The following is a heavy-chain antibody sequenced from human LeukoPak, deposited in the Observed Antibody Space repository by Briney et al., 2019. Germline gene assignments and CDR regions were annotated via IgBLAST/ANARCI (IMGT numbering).Heavy chain of an antibody. J-gene: IGHJ5*02. V-gene: IGHV3-33*01. CDR2: IWYDGSNK. D-gene: IGHD6-13*01. CDR3: AREVIAAAGPGWFDP. CDR1: GFTFSSYG. Sequence: GGSLRLSCAASGFTFSSYGMHWVRQAPGEGLEWVAVIWYDGSNKYYADSVKGRSTISRDNSKDTLYLQMNSLRAEDTAVYYCAREVIAAAGPGWFDPWGQGTLVTVSS.